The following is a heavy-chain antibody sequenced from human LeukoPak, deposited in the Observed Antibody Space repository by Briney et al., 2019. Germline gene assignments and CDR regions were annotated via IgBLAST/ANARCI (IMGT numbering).Heavy chain of an antibody. D-gene: IGHD2-2*01. CDR3: ARAWGSKRYCSSTSCTYYFDY. Sequence: PETLSLTCTVSGGSFSSSSYYWGWIRQPPGKGLEWIGSIYYSGSTYYNPSLKSRVTISVDTSKNQFSLKLSSVTAADTAVYYCARAWGSKRYCSSTSCTYYFDYWGQGTLVTVSS. CDR2: IYYSGST. V-gene: IGHV4-39*07. J-gene: IGHJ4*02. CDR1: GGSFSSSSYY.